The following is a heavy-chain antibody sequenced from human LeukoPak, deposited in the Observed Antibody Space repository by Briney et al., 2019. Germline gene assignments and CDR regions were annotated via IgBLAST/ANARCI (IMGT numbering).Heavy chain of an antibody. J-gene: IGHJ6*03. CDR3: ASRGCSGGSCYSNYYYMDV. V-gene: IGHV1-2*02. CDR2: INPNSGGT. Sequence: GASVKVSCKASGYTFTGYYMHWVRQAPGQGLEWMRWINPNSGGTNYAQKFQGRVTMTRDTSISTAYMELSRLRSDDTAVYYCASRGCSGGSCYSNYYYMDVWGKGTTVTVSS. D-gene: IGHD2-15*01. CDR1: GYTFTGYY.